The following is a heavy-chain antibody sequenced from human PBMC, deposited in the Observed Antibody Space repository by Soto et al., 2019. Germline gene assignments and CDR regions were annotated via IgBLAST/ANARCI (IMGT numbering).Heavy chain of an antibody. Sequence: ASVKVSCKASGYTFTSYGISWVRQAPGQGLEWMGWISAYNGNTNYAQKLQGRVTMTTDTSTSTAYMELRSLRSDDTAVYYCARVRYSSSWFGTFAAFDIWGQGTMVNVSS. J-gene: IGHJ3*02. D-gene: IGHD6-13*01. V-gene: IGHV1-18*01. CDR3: ARVRYSSSWFGTFAAFDI. CDR2: ISAYNGNT. CDR1: GYTFTSYG.